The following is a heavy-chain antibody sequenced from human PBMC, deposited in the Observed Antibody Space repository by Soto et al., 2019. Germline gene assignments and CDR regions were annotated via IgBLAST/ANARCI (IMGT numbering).Heavy chain of an antibody. D-gene: IGHD2-21*01. Sequence: VGSLRLSCAASGFTFSTYAMAWVRQAPGKGLEWVSGVSASGLNTDYADPVKGRFYISRDNSKNTVSLHMNSLRSDDTAVYYCARDGDGHWDDCWGQGTLVTVSS. CDR2: VSASGLNT. V-gene: IGHV3-23*01. J-gene: IGHJ4*02. CDR3: ARDGDGHWDDC. CDR1: GFTFSTYA.